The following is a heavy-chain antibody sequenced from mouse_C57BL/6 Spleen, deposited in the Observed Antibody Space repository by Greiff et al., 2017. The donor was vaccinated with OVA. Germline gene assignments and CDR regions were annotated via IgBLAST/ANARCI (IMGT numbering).Heavy chain of an antibody. J-gene: IGHJ2*01. D-gene: IGHD2-4*01. CDR2: INPSSGYT. V-gene: IGHV1-4*01. Sequence: QVHVKQSGAELARPGASVKMSCKASGYTFTSYTMHWVKQRPGQGLEWIGYINPSSGYTKYNQKFKDKATLTADKSPSTAYMQLSSLTSEDSAVYYCARWITTDYFDDWGQGTTLTVSS. CDR3: ARWITTDYFDD. CDR1: GYTFTSYT.